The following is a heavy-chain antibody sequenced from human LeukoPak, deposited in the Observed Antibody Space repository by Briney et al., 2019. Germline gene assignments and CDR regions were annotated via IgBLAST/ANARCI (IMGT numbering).Heavy chain of an antibody. CDR3: TSCLSSTSCHSYYHYMDV. V-gene: IGHV3-49*04. CDR2: IRSKAYGGTT. CDR1: GFTFGDYA. J-gene: IGHJ6*03. D-gene: IGHD2-2*01. Sequence: GGSLRLSCTASGFTFGDYAMSWVRQAPGKGLEWVGFIRSKAYGGTTEYAASVKGRFTISRDDSKSIAYLQMNSLKTEDTAVYYCTSCLSSTSCHSYYHYMDVWGKGTTVTVSS.